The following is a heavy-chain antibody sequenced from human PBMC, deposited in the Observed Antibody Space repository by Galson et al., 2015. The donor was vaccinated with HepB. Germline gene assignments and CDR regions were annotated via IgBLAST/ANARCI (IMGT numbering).Heavy chain of an antibody. D-gene: IGHD5-12*01. CDR1: RFTFSDYY. J-gene: IGHJ4*02. Sequence: LRLSCAASRFTFSDYYMTWIRQAPGKGLEWISYISGSGDVTDYADSVRGRFTISRDNAKNSLFQQMNILRVEDTAIYYWARGGYSFDFWGQGTLVTVSS. V-gene: IGHV3-11*01. CDR2: ISGSGDVT. CDR3: ARGGYSFDF.